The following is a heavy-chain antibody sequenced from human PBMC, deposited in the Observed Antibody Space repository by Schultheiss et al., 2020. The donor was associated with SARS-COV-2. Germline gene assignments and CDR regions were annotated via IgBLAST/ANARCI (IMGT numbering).Heavy chain of an antibody. V-gene: IGHV3-21*01. J-gene: IGHJ6*02. Sequence: GGSLRLSCAASGFTFSNAWMSWVRQAPGKGLEWVSSISSSSSYIYYADSVKGRFTISRDNAKNSLYLQMNSLRAEDTAVYYCARVGATVTTSHYHGMDVWGQGTTVTVSS. D-gene: IGHD4-17*01. CDR2: ISSSSSYI. CDR3: ARVGATVTTSHYHGMDV. CDR1: GFTFSNAW.